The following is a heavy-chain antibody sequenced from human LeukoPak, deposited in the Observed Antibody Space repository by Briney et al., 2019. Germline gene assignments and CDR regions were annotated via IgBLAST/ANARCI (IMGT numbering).Heavy chain of an antibody. J-gene: IGHJ6*03. CDR1: GFTFSSYS. Sequence: GGSLRLSCAASGFTFSSYSMNWVRQAPGKGLEWVSSISSSSSYIYYADSVKGRFTISRDNAKNSLYLQMNSLRAEDTAVYYCARELKDRPIVVVTHYYYYMDVWGKGTTVTVSS. CDR2: ISSSSSYI. D-gene: IGHD3-22*01. CDR3: ARELKDRPIVVVTHYYYYMDV. V-gene: IGHV3-21*01.